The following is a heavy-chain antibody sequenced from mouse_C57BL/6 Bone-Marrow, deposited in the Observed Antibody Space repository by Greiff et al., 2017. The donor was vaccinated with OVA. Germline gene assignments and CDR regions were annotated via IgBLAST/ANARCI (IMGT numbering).Heavy chain of an antibody. CDR3: ARPDGY. Sequence: VQLQHSGAELVRPGTSVKVSCKASGYAFTNYLIEWVKQRPGQGLEWIGVINPGSGGTNYNEKFKGKATLTADKSSSTAYMQLSSLTSEDSAVYFCARPDGYWGQGTTLTVSS. V-gene: IGHV1-54*01. J-gene: IGHJ2*01. CDR1: GYAFTNYL. CDR2: INPGSGGT.